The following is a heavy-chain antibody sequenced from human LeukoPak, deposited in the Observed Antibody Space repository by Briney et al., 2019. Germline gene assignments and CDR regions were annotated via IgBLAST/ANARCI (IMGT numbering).Heavy chain of an antibody. J-gene: IGHJ4*02. CDR3: ASLHCSSTSCYYYFDY. V-gene: IGHV4-59*08. CDR2: IYYSGST. CDR1: GGSISSYY. D-gene: IGHD2-2*01. Sequence: SETLSLTCTVSGGSISSYYWSWIRQPPGKGLERIGYIYYSGSTNYNPSLKSRVTISVDTSKNQFSLKLSSVTAADTAVYYCASLHCSSTSCYYYFDYWGQGTLVTVSS.